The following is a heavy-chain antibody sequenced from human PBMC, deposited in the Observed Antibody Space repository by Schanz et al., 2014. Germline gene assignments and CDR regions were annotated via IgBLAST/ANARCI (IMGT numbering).Heavy chain of an antibody. J-gene: IGHJ4*02. CDR1: GYTFTTYY. CDR3: GRGFSRSYIDF. D-gene: IGHD6-6*01. Sequence: QVQLLQSGAEVKKPGASMKVSCKASGYTFTTYYMLWVRQAPGQGLEWMGIINPSGGSTRYGQKFRCRITVTTDTSTSTVYLELSSLRSDDTAVYYCGRGFSRSYIDFWGQGTLITVSS. CDR2: INPSGGST. V-gene: IGHV1-46*03.